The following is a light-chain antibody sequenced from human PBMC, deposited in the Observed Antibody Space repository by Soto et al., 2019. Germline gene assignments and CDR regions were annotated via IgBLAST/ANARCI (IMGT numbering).Light chain of an antibody. V-gene: IGLV2-8*01. Sequence: QSALTQPPSASGSPGQSVTISCTGTSSDVGGYNYVSWYQHHPGKAPKLVIYEVSKRPSGVPDRFSGSKSGNTASLTVSGLQAEDEADYYCSSYAGSTGFVFGTGTKLTVL. CDR1: SSDVGGYNY. CDR3: SSYAGSTGFV. CDR2: EVS. J-gene: IGLJ1*01.